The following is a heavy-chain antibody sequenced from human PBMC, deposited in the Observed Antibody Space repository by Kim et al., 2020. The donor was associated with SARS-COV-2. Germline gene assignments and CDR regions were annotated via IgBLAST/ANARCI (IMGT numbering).Heavy chain of an antibody. J-gene: IGHJ6*01. CDR2: IGTAGDT. V-gene: IGHV3-13*04. CDR3: ATVSGRYLTAFYYYYVM. CDR1: GFTFSNYA. D-gene: IGHD3-9*01. Sequence: GGSLRLSCAASGFTFSNYAMHWVRQATGKGLEYVSTIGTAGDTYYHASSKSGFFTSTGNTTNTLLHHLISLRAGEDAVLYYCATVSGRYLTAFYYYYVM.